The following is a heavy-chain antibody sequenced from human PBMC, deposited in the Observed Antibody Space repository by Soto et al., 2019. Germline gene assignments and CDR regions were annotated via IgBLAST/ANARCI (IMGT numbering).Heavy chain of an antibody. V-gene: IGHV3-30-3*01. CDR3: ARDLRGYSYGLIDY. Sequence: GGSLRLSCAASGFTFSSYAMHWVRQAPGKGLEWVAVISYDGSNKYYADSVKGRFTISRDNSKNTLYLQMNSLRAEDTAVYYCARDLRGYSYGLIDYWGQGTLGTVSS. CDR2: ISYDGSNK. J-gene: IGHJ4*02. CDR1: GFTFSSYA. D-gene: IGHD5-18*01.